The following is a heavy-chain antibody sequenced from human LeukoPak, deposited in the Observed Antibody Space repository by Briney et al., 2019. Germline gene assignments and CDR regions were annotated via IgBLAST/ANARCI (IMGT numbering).Heavy chain of an antibody. CDR3: ARKKVEVVATYDY. Sequence: ASVKVSCKASGYTFTGYYMHWVRQAPGQGLEWMGWINPNSGGTNYAQKFQGRVTMTRDTSSSTDYMELSSLTSDDTAVYYCARKKVEVVATYDYWGQGTLITVSS. D-gene: IGHD5-12*01. V-gene: IGHV1-2*02. CDR1: GYTFTGYY. CDR2: INPNSGGT. J-gene: IGHJ4*02.